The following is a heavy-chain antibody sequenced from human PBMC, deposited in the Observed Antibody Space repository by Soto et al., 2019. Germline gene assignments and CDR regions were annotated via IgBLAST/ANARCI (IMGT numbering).Heavy chain of an antibody. CDR2: IYWDDAK. CDR3: VHKGEGDRILDF. CDR1: GFSLNTRGVG. V-gene: IGHV2-5*02. Sequence: QITLKESGPTLVKPTQTLTLTCTFSGFSLNTRGVGVGWIRQPPGKALEWLTLIYWDDAKEYSPSLKSRLTIXKYXSKNQVVLIMTNMDPVDTATYYCVHKGEGDRILDFWGQGALVTVSS. D-gene: IGHD3-16*01. J-gene: IGHJ4*02.